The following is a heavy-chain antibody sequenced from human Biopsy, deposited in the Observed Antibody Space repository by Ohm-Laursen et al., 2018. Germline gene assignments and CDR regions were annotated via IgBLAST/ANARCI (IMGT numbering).Heavy chain of an antibody. CDR2: INHRGFT. Sequence: SDTLSLTCAVYGGSLSGYYWNWIRQSPGKGLEWIGEINHRGFTSNNPSLKSRVTISVGTSKNQFSLKLGSVTAADTAVYYCAKNLAVSSYALDIWGQGTMVTVSS. D-gene: IGHD2/OR15-2a*01. J-gene: IGHJ3*02. V-gene: IGHV4-34*01. CDR1: GGSLSGYY. CDR3: AKNLAVSSYALDI.